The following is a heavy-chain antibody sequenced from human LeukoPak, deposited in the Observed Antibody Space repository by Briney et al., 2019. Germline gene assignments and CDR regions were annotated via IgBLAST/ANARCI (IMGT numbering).Heavy chain of an antibody. CDR3: ARGAQQLNYYYYYMDV. V-gene: IGHV4-34*01. D-gene: IGHD6-13*01. Sequence: PSETLSLTCAVYGGSFIGYYWSWIRQPPGRGLEWIGEINHSGSTNYNPSLKSRVTISVDTPKKQFSLKLRSVTAADTAVFYCARGAQQLNYYYYYMDVWGKGTTVTVSS. J-gene: IGHJ6*03. CDR2: INHSGST. CDR1: GGSFIGYY.